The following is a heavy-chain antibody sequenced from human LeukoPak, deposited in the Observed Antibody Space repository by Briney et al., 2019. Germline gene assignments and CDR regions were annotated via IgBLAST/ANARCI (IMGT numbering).Heavy chain of an antibody. D-gene: IGHD3-10*01. J-gene: IGHJ4*02. Sequence: SETLSLTCTVSGGSISSYYWSWIRQSPGKGLEYIGYIYYRGSTNYNPSLKSRVTMSLDTSKNQLSLKLSSVTAADTAVYYCATMVQGVHTYFGSWGQGNPVAVSS. CDR1: GGSISSYY. V-gene: IGHV4-59*01. CDR3: ATMVQGVHTYFGS. CDR2: IYYRGST.